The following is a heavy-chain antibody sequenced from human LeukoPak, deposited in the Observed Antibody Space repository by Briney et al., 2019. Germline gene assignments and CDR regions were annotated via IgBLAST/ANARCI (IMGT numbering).Heavy chain of an antibody. D-gene: IGHD3-10*02. V-gene: IGHV3-7*01. CDR3: AELGITMIGGV. CDR2: IKPDGSER. CDR1: GFTFSSYW. J-gene: IGHJ6*04. Sequence: PGGSLRLSCAASGFTFSSYWMSWVRQTRGKGLEWVANIKPDGSERYYVESVNGRFTISRHNAKNSLYLQMNSLRAEDTAVYYCAELGITMIGGVWGKGTTVTISS.